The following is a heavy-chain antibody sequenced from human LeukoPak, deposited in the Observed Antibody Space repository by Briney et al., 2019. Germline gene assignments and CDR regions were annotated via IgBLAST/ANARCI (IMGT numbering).Heavy chain of an antibody. V-gene: IGHV3-23*01. J-gene: IGHJ6*03. CDR3: ARGKGYDFWSGSRRGFLRVYYYMDV. CDR1: GFTFSSYA. CDR2: ISGSGGST. D-gene: IGHD3-3*01. Sequence: GGSLRLSCAASGFTFSSYAMSWVRQAPGKGLEWVSAISGSGGSTYYADSVKGRFTISRDNSKNTLYLQMNSLRAEDTAVYYCARGKGYDFWSGSRRGFLRVYYYMDVWGKGTTVTVSS.